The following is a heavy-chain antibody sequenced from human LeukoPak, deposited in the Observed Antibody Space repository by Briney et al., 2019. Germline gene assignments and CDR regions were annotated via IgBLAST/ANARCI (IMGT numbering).Heavy chain of an antibody. CDR2: IKSKYDGGTT. D-gene: IGHD6-13*01. Sequence: GGSLRLSCAASGFTFSNAWMSWVRQAPGKGLEWVGRIKSKYDGGTTDYAAPVKGRFTISRDDSKTTLYLEMNSLKTDDTAVYYCNTAGSSKGDYWGQGTLVTVSS. J-gene: IGHJ4*02. CDR3: NTAGSSKGDY. CDR1: GFTFSNAW. V-gene: IGHV3-15*01.